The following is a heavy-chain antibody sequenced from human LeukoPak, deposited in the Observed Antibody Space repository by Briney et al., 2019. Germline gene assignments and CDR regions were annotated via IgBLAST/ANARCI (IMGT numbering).Heavy chain of an antibody. D-gene: IGHD6-13*01. CDR2: INHSGST. V-gene: IGHV4-34*01. Sequence: SETLSLTCAVYGGSFSGYYWSWIRQPPGKGLEWIGEINHSGSTNYNPSLKSRVTISVDTSKNQFSLKLSSVTAADTAVYYCARGPIAAAGTAPNWVDPWGQGTLVTVSS. J-gene: IGHJ5*02. CDR1: GGSFSGYY. CDR3: ARGPIAAAGTAPNWVDP.